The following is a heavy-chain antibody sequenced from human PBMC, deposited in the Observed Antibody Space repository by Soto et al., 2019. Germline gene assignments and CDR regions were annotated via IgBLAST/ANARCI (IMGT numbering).Heavy chain of an antibody. CDR1: GGTFSSYA. CDR3: ARDRAGSPGGAYYFDY. CDR2: IIPIFGTA. V-gene: IGHV1-69*13. J-gene: IGHJ4*02. Sequence: ASVKVSCKASGGTFSSYAISWVRQAPGQGLEWMGGIIPIFGTANYAQKFQGRVTITADESTSTAYMELSSLRSEDTAVYYCARDRAGSPGGAYYFDYWGQGTLVTVSS. D-gene: IGHD3-10*01.